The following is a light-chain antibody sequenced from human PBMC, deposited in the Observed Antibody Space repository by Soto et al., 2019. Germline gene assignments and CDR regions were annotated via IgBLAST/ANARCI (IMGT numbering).Light chain of an antibody. Sequence: EIVMTQSPATLSVSPGETATLSCRASQSLTSYLAWYQQKPDQAPRLLIYGISTRATDIPARFSGSGSGTECTLTISSLQSEDFAVYYCQQYNNWPLTFGGGTKVDIK. V-gene: IGKV3-15*01. CDR3: QQYNNWPLT. J-gene: IGKJ4*01. CDR1: QSLTSY. CDR2: GIS.